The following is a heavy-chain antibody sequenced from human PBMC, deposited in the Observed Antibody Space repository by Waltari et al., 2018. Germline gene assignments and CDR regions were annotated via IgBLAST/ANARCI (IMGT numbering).Heavy chain of an antibody. J-gene: IGHJ3*02. CDR3: ARITTVTTSAFDI. CDR2: IYYSGTT. V-gene: IGHV4-39*01. D-gene: IGHD4-17*01. CDR1: GGSIRRSGYY. Sequence: QLELQESGPGLVKPSETLSLTCSVSGGSIRRSGYYWVWIRQPPGKGLEWIGSIYYSGTTYYNPSLNSRVTISVDTSKNQFSLKLTSVTAADTAVYYCARITTVTTSAFDIWGQGTMVTVSS.